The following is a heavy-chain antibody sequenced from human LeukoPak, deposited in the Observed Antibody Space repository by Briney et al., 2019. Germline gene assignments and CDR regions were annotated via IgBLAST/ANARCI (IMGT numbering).Heavy chain of an antibody. D-gene: IGHD1-26*01. Sequence: SVKVSCKASGGTSSSYAISWVRQAPGQGLEWMGRIITILGIANYAQKFQGRVTITADKSTSTAYMELSSLRSEDTAVYYCARLWGLYWGQGTLVAVSS. V-gene: IGHV1-69*04. CDR3: ARLWGLY. J-gene: IGHJ4*02. CDR2: IITILGIA. CDR1: GGTSSSYA.